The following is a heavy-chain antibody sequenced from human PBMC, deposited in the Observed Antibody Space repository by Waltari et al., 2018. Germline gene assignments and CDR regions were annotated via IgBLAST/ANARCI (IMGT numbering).Heavy chain of an antibody. V-gene: IGHV4-30-2*01. Sequence: QLQLQESGSGLVKPSQTLSLTCAVSGGSISSGGYSWSWIRQPPGKGLEWIGYIYHSGSTYYNPSLKRRVTISVDRSKSQFSLKLSSVTAADTAVYYCARLAPSFDYYMDVWGKGTTVTISS. CDR2: IYHSGST. CDR1: GGSISSGGYS. J-gene: IGHJ6*03. CDR3: ARLAPSFDYYMDV. D-gene: IGHD3-10*01.